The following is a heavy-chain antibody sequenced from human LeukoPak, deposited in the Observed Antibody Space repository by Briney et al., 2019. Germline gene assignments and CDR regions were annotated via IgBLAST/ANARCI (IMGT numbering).Heavy chain of an antibody. J-gene: IGHJ4*02. CDR2: ISSGGGTI. V-gene: IGHV3-48*04. CDR1: GFTFSRST. D-gene: IGHD3-10*01. Sequence: GGSLRLSCAVSGFTFSRSTMTWVRQAPGKGLEWVSYISSGGGTIFYADSVKGRFTISRDNAKDSLYLQMNSLRAEDTAVYYCARPYYYGSGSSYFDYWGQGTLVTVSS. CDR3: ARPYYYGSGSSYFDY.